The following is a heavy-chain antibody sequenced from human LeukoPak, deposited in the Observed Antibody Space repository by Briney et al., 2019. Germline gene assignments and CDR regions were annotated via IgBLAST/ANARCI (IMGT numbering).Heavy chain of an antibody. V-gene: IGHV3-48*01. CDR3: ARSSLGYCSGGSCYRGWFDP. Sequence: GGSLRLSCAASGFTFSSYSMNWVRQAPGKGLEWVSYISSSSSTIYYADSVKGRFTISRDNAKNSLYLQMNSLRAEDTAVYYCARSSLGYCSGGSCYRGWFDPWGQGTLVTVSS. J-gene: IGHJ5*02. CDR1: GFTFSSYS. D-gene: IGHD2-15*01. CDR2: ISSSSSTI.